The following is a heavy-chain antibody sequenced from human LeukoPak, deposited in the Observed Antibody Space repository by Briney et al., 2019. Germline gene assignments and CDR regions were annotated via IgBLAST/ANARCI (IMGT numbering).Heavy chain of an antibody. CDR1: RFSFGTYC. D-gene: IGHD6-19*01. J-gene: IGHJ4*02. CDR2: IRYDGSDK. CDR3: SFPGGTGWSFEY. Sequence: PGGSLRLSCAGSRFSFGTYCMLWVRQAPGKGLEWVAFIRYDGSDKYYADSVKDRFTISRDNFKNTLYLQMNSLRPEDTAVYYWSFPGGTGWSFEYWGQGTLVTVSS. V-gene: IGHV3-30*02.